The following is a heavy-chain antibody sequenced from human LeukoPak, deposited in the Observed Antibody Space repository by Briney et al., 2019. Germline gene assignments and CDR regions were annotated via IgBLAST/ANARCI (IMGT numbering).Heavy chain of an antibody. CDR2: INHSGST. Sequence: GSLRLSCAASGFTFSSQWMSWVRQPPGKGLEWIGEINHSGSTNYNPSLKSRVTISVDTSKNQFSLKLSSVTAADTAVYYCARTLVVPAAPSYAFDIWGQGTMVTVSS. CDR1: GFTFSSQW. V-gene: IGHV4-34*01. D-gene: IGHD2-2*01. CDR3: ARTLVVPAAPSYAFDI. J-gene: IGHJ3*02.